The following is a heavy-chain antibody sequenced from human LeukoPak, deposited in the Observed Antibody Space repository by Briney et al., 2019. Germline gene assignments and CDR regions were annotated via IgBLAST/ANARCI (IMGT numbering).Heavy chain of an antibody. V-gene: IGHV3-48*03. CDR1: GFTFSSYE. CDR3: ARDVSGYGGGFPPGY. D-gene: IGHD5-12*01. Sequence: GGSLRLSCAASGFTFSSYEMNWVRQAPGKGLEWVSYISSSGSTIYYADSVKGRFTISRDNAKNSLYLQMNSLRAEDTAVYYCARDVSGYGGGFPPGYWGQGTLVTVSS. J-gene: IGHJ4*02. CDR2: ISSSGSTI.